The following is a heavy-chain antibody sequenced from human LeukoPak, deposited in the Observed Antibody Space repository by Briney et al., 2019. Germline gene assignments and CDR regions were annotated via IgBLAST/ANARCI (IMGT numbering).Heavy chain of an antibody. J-gene: IGHJ4*02. V-gene: IGHV3-7*01. Sequence: GGSLRLSCAVSRFTFSNYWMSWVRQAPGKGLEWVAHIKQDESEKYYVDSVKGRFTISRDNAKNSLYLQMNSLRAEDTAIYYCARDKIVGASKFDYWGQGTLVTVSS. CDR2: IKQDESEK. CDR1: RFTFSNYW. CDR3: ARDKIVGASKFDY. D-gene: IGHD1-26*01.